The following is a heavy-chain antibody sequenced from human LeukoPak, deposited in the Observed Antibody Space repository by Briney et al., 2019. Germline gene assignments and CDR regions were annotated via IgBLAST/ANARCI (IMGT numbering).Heavy chain of an antibody. CDR3: ASKSGGYYDSSGYDY. CDR2: ISSSSSTI. D-gene: IGHD3-22*01. Sequence: PGGSLRLSCAASEFTFVSYTMNWVPQPPGKGRKGFYYISSSSSTIYYADSVKGRFTISRDNAKNSLYLQMNSLRAEDTAVYYCASKSGGYYDSSGYDYWGQGTLVTVSS. V-gene: IGHV3-48*04. J-gene: IGHJ4*02. CDR1: EFTFVSYT.